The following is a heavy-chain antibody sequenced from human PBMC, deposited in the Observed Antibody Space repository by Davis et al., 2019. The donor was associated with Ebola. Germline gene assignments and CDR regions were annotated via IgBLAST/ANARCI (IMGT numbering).Heavy chain of an antibody. Sequence: PSETLSLTCTVSGGSISSYYWSWIRQPPGKGLEWIGYIYYSGSTNYNPSLKSRVTISVDTSKNQFSLKLSSVTAADTAVYYCARHCSSTSCSWFDPWGQGTLVTVSS. V-gene: IGHV4-59*08. CDR1: GGSISSYY. CDR2: IYYSGST. D-gene: IGHD2-2*01. J-gene: IGHJ5*02. CDR3: ARHCSSTSCSWFDP.